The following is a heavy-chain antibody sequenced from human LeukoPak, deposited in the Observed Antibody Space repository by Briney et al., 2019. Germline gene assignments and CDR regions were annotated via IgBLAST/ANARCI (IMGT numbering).Heavy chain of an antibody. CDR1: GFTFSSYG. CDR3: AKLWFGELPQIDY. V-gene: IGHV3-30*18. Sequence: PGGSLRLSCAASGFTFSSYGMHWVRQAPGKGLEWVAVISYDGSNKYYADSVKGRFTISRDNSKNTLYLQMNSLRAEDTAVYYCAKLWFGELPQIDYWGQGTLVTASS. D-gene: IGHD3-10*01. J-gene: IGHJ4*02. CDR2: ISYDGSNK.